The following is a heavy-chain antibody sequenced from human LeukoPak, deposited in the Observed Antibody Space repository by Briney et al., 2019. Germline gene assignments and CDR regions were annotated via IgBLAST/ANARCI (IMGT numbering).Heavy chain of an antibody. CDR3: ARQKWELRRFDY. D-gene: IGHD1-26*01. CDR1: GGSISSSSYY. V-gene: IGHV4-39*07. Sequence: SETLSLTCTVSGGSISSSSYYWGWIRQPPGKGLEWIGSIYYSGSTYYNPSLKSRVTISVDTSKNQFSLKLSSVTAADTAVYYCARQKWELRRFDYWGQGTLVTVSS. CDR2: IYYSGST. J-gene: IGHJ4*02.